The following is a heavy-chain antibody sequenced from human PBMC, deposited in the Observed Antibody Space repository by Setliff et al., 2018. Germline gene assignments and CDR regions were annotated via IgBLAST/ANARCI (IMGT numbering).Heavy chain of an antibody. J-gene: IGHJ3*01. CDR1: GGTFSSFG. CDR2: TIPIFGTT. D-gene: IGHD2-21*02. Sequence: SVKVSCKASGGTFSSFGISWVRQAPGQGLEWMGGTIPIFGTTNYAQKFQGRVTIMTDESTSTAYMELSSLTSEDTAVYYCARDWFCSGGDCSDVFDFWGQGTMVTVSS. V-gene: IGHV1-69*05. CDR3: ARDWFCSGGDCSDVFDF.